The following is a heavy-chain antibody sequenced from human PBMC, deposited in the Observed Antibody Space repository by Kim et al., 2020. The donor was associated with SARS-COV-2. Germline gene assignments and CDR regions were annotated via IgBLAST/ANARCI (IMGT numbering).Heavy chain of an antibody. CDR3: TRHAGYKYGHDDDHFDS. CDR1: GGSITSNDYY. D-gene: IGHD5-12*01. V-gene: IGHV4-39*01. CDR2: IYYSGST. J-gene: IGHJ4*02. Sequence: SETLSLTCTVSGGSITSNDYYWGWIRQPPGKGLEWIGSIYYSGSTYYNPSLKSRVTISVDTSKNQFSLRLNSVTATDRAIYYCTRHAGYKYGHDDDHFDSWGQATLVTVSP.